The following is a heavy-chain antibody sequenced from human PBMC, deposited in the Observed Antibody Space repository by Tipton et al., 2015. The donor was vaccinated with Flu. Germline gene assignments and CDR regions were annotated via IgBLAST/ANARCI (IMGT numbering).Heavy chain of an antibody. V-gene: IGHV4-59*08. Sequence: TLSLTCTVSGGSISSYCWSWIRQPPGKGLEWIGYIYYSGSTNYNPSLKSRVTISVDTSKNQFSLKLSSVTAADTAVYYCASWSSNWGGAFDIWGQGTMVTVSS. CDR3: ASWSSNWGGAFDI. D-gene: IGHD7-27*01. CDR2: IYYSGST. CDR1: GGSISSYC. J-gene: IGHJ3*02.